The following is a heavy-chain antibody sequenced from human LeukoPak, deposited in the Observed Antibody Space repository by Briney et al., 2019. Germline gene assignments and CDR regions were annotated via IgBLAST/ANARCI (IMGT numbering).Heavy chain of an antibody. CDR1: GGSISSSSYY. CDR3: ARRRSGYGGKVLQLDY. J-gene: IGHJ4*02. Sequence: KSSETLSLTCTVSGGSISSSSYYWGWIRQPPGKGLEWIGSIYYSGSTYYNPSLKSRVTISVDTSKNQFSLKLSSVTAADTAVYYCARRRSGYGGKVLQLDYWGQGTLVTVSS. V-gene: IGHV4-39*01. D-gene: IGHD4-23*01. CDR2: IYYSGST.